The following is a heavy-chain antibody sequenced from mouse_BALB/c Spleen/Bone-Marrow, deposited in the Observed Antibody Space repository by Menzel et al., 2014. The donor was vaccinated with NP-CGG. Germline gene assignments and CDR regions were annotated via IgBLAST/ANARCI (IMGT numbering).Heavy chain of an antibody. Sequence: EVQLVESGGDLVKPGGSLKLSCAASGFTFSSYGMSWVRQTPDKRLEWGATITSGGSYTYYPDSVKGRFTISRDNAKNTLYLQMSSLKSEDTAMYYCTRQAHEGAWFPYWGQGTLVTVSA. CDR1: GFTFSSYG. CDR2: ITSGGSYT. V-gene: IGHV5-6*01. J-gene: IGHJ3*01. CDR3: TRQAHEGAWFPY.